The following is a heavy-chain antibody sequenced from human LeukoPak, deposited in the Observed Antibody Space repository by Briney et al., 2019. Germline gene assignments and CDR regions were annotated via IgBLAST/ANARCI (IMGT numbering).Heavy chain of an antibody. V-gene: IGHV3-23*01. J-gene: IGHJ4*02. Sequence: PGGSLRLSCAASGFTFSSYAMSWVRQAPGKGLEWVSAISGSGGSTYYADSVKGRFTISRDNSKNTQSLQMNSLRAEDTAGYYLLGYCSGGNCYSGGYWGQGTLVTVSS. CDR3: LGYCSGGNCYSGGY. CDR2: ISGSGGST. CDR1: GFTFSSYA. D-gene: IGHD2-15*01.